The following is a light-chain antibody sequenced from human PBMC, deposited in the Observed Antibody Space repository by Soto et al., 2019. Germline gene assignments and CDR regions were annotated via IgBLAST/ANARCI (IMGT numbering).Light chain of an antibody. Sequence: GMTQSPATLSVSPGERATLSCRASQSVSSNLAWYQHNPGQAPRLLINGASTRAIGIPARFSGSGSGTEFTLTISSLQSEDSAVYYCQQYNTWPRTFGQGTKVDI. CDR1: QSVSSN. J-gene: IGKJ1*01. V-gene: IGKV3-15*01. CDR2: GAS. CDR3: QQYNTWPRT.